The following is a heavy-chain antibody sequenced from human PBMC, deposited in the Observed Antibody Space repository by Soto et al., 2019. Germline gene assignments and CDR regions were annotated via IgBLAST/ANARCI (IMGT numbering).Heavy chain of an antibody. D-gene: IGHD3-3*01. CDR1: GYTFTSYD. Sequence: QVQLVQSGAEVKKPGASVKVSCKASGYTFTSYDINWVRQATGQGLEWMGWMNPNSVNTGYAQKFQGRVTMTRNTSISTAYMELSSLRSEDTAVYYCASPARNYDFWSGYSFDIWGQGTMVTVSS. CDR2: MNPNSVNT. V-gene: IGHV1-8*01. J-gene: IGHJ3*02. CDR3: ASPARNYDFWSGYSFDI.